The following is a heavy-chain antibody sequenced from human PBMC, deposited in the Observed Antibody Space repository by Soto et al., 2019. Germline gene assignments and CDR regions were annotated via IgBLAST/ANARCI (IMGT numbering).Heavy chain of an antibody. D-gene: IGHD3-22*01. CDR1: GFTFSTYA. CDR2: VSYDGSKQ. J-gene: IGHJ4*02. CDR3: ARDRVDYYDKSDYYNFDS. V-gene: IGHV3-30-3*01. Sequence: QVQLGESGGVVVQPGRSLRVSCAASGFTFSTYALHWVRQAPGKGLEWVAVVSYDGSKQFYADSVEGRFTISSDSSKSTLYLHMDNLRDEDTAVYYCARDRVDYYDKSDYYNFDSWGQGTLVTVSS.